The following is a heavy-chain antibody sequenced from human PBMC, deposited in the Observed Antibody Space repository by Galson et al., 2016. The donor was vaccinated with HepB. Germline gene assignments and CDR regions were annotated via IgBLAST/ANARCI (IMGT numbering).Heavy chain of an antibody. CDR2: ITYHGRNQ. CDR1: GFTFRSYG. D-gene: IGHD1-1*01. J-gene: IGHJ4*02. Sequence: SLRLSCAASGFTFRSYGLQWVRQAPGKGPEWLAIITYHGRNQFYADTVKGRFTISRDASRNSVYLQMDSLREEDTAVYYCGKWDWNDPADWGQGTLVSVSS. CDR3: GKWDWNDPAD. V-gene: IGHV3-30*03.